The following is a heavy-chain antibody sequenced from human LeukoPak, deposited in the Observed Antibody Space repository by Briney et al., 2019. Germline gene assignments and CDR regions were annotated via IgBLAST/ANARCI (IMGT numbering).Heavy chain of an antibody. CDR1: GFTFSSYD. Sequence: GGSLRLSCAASGFTFSSYDMHWVRQAPGKGLEWVAFIRYDGSNKYYADSVKGRFTISRDNSKNTLYLQTNSLRAEDTAVYYCARVNTGTPDYWGQGTLVTVSS. D-gene: IGHD5-18*01. J-gene: IGHJ4*02. CDR3: ARVNTGTPDY. V-gene: IGHV3-30*02. CDR2: IRYDGSNK.